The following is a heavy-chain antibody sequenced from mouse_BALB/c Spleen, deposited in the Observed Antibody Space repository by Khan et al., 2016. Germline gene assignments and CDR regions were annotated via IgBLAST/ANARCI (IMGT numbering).Heavy chain of an antibody. V-gene: IGHV9-3-1*01. CDR3: ARYRYYYGSSRYFDV. CDR2: INTYSGES. D-gene: IGHD1-1*01. Sequence: QFPLVQSGPELKKPGKTVKISCKASGYTFTNYGMNWVKQAPGKGLKWMGWINTYSGESTYADDFKGRFAFSLETYANTAYLQINNLKNEDTATYFCARYRYYYGSSRYFDVWGAGTTGTVSS. CDR1: GYTFTNYG. J-gene: IGHJ1*01.